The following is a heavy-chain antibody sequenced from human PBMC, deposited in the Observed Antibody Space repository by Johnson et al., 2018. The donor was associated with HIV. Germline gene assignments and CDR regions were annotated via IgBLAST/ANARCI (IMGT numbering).Heavy chain of an antibody. CDR2: ISFDGSNK. CDR3: ARLRGAFDI. CDR1: GFTFSSYA. Sequence: QVQLVESGGGVVQPGRSLRLSCAASGFTFSSYAMHWVRQAPGKGLEWAAVISFDGSNKYFADSVKGRFPISRDNSKNTLYLQINSLRAEDTAVYYCARLRGAFDIWGQGTMVTVSS. J-gene: IGHJ3*02. V-gene: IGHV3-30*04.